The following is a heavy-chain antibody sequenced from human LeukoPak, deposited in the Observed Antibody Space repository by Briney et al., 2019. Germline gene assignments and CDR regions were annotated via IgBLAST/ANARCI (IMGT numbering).Heavy chain of an antibody. CDR1: GFTFSYYW. V-gene: IGHV3-74*01. CDR3: ARDLSYSGIDY. Sequence: GGSERLSCAASGFTFSYYWMHWVRQAPGKGLVWVSRIKSDGSITEYADSVKGRFTISRDNAKNTLYLQMNSLRAEDTAVYYCARDLSYSGIDYWGQGTLVTVSS. CDR2: IKSDGSIT. D-gene: IGHD1-26*01. J-gene: IGHJ4*02.